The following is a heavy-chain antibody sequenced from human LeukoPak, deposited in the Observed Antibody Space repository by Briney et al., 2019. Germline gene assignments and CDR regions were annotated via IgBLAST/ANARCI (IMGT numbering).Heavy chain of an antibody. CDR2: INPSGGST. J-gene: IGHJ4*02. V-gene: IGHV1-46*01. CDR3: ARDRVRTTVTTGGYYFDY. Sequence: ASVKVSCKASGYTFTSYYMHWVRQAPGQGLEWMGIINPSGGSTSYAQKSQGRVTMTRDMSTSTVYMELSSLRSEDTAVYYCARDRVRTTVTTGGYYFDYWGQGTLVTVSS. CDR1: GYTFTSYY. D-gene: IGHD4-11*01.